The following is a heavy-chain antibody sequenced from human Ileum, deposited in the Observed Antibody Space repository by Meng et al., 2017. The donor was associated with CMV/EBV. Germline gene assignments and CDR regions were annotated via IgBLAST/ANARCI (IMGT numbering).Heavy chain of an antibody. V-gene: IGHV4-39*07. CDR3: ARDYGSGSYRHYFDY. J-gene: IGHJ4*02. CDR1: PGSSSSSDYY. D-gene: IGHD3-10*01. CDR2: IHSGGGT. Sequence: SGPRLMNPSAPLAPTCTVSPGSSSSSDYYWGWVRQPPGKGLEWIASIHSGGGTYYNPSLKSRVTISVDTSENQFSLRLTSVTAADTAVYYCARDYGSGSYRHYFDYWGQGTLVTVSS.